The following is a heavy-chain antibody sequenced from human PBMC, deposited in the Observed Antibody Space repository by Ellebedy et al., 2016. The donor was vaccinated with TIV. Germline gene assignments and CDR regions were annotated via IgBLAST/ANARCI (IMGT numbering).Heavy chain of an antibody. CDR3: ARRASYGDYAVQVNPWFDP. Sequence: GESLKISCAASGFNFRSYWMTWVRQAPGKGLEWVAKIRQEGDEIYYVESVKGRFTISRDNPKNSLFLQMNSLRVEDTAVYYCARRASYGDYAVQVNPWFDPWGQGTLVTVSS. CDR2: IRQEGDEI. CDR1: GFNFRSYW. J-gene: IGHJ5*02. D-gene: IGHD4-17*01. V-gene: IGHV3-7*01.